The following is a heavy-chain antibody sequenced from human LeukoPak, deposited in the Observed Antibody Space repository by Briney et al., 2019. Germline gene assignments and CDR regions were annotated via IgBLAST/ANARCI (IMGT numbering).Heavy chain of an antibody. V-gene: IGHV4-59*01. CDR2: IYYSGST. Sequence: SETLSLTCTVSGGSISSYYWSWIREPPGKGLEWIGYIYYSGSTNYNPSLKSRVTISVDTSKNQFSLKLSSVTAADTAVYYCARDRTATHGMDVWGQGTTVTVSS. CDR1: GGSISSYY. CDR3: ARDRTATHGMDV. J-gene: IGHJ6*02. D-gene: IGHD5-18*01.